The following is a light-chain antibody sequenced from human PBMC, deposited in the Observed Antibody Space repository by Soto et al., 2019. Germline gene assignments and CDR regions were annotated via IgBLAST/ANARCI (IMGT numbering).Light chain of an antibody. CDR2: WAS. V-gene: IGKV4-1*01. Sequence: DIVMTQSPDSLAVSLGERATINCKSSQNILYRSNNKEKVAWYQQKPGQPPKLLIYWASTRESGVPDRFSGSGSGTDFTLTINGLQAEDVAVYYCQQYYSTPLTFGQGTRLEIK. CDR1: QNILYRSNNKEK. J-gene: IGKJ5*01. CDR3: QQYYSTPLT.